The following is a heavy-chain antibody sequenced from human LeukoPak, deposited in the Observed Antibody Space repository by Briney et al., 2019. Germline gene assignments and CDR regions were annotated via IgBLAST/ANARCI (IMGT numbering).Heavy chain of an antibody. V-gene: IGHV3-7*01. D-gene: IGHD3-10*01. Sequence: GGPLRLSCAVSGFTYSRHWMRWVRQAPGKGLECLAKIKQEGRQKQYVDSVEGRFTISRDNDKNSLYLQMNSLRAEDTAVYYCARSYYGAGTSYGMDVWGQGTTVTVSS. CDR1: GFTYSRHW. J-gene: IGHJ6*02. CDR3: ARSYYGAGTSYGMDV. CDR2: IKQEGRQK.